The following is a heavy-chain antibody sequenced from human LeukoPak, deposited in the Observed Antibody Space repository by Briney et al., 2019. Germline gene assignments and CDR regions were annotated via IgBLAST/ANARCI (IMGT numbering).Heavy chain of an antibody. J-gene: IGHJ5*02. V-gene: IGHV4-34*01. CDR2: INHSGST. CDR1: GGSFSGYY. CDR3: ARGLRYDFWSGHRSNWFDP. D-gene: IGHD3-3*01. Sequence: SETLSLTCAVYGGSFSGYYWSWIRQPPGKGLEWIGEINHSGSTNYNPSLKSRVTIPVDTSKNQFSLKLSSVTAADTAVYYCARGLRYDFWSGHRSNWFDPWGQGTLVTVSS.